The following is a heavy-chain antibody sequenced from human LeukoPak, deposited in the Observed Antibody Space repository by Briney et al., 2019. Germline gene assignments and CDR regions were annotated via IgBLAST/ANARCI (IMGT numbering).Heavy chain of an antibody. V-gene: IGHV3-33*01. CDR3: ARGGSGIYRTSNWFDP. CDR2: IWYDGTNK. J-gene: IGHJ5*02. D-gene: IGHD1-26*01. CDR1: GFTFSSYG. Sequence: GGSLRLSCAASGFTFSSYGMHWVRQAPGKGLEWVAVIWYDGTNKFYTDSVKGRFTISRDNSMNMLYLQMDSLRAEDTAVYYCARGGSGIYRTSNWFDPWGQGTLVTVSS.